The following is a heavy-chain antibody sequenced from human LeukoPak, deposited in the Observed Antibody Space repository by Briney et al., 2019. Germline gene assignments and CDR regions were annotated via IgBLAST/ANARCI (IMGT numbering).Heavy chain of an antibody. CDR3: TTVWNCGGDCSDAFDI. Sequence: GGSLRLSCAASGFTFSFYEMNWVRQAPGKGLDWVGRIKSKTDGGATDYAAPVKGRFTISRDDSKNTLYLQMNSLKTEDTAVYYCTTVWNCGGDCSDAFDIWGQGTMVTVSS. CDR1: GFTFSFYE. CDR2: IKSKTDGGAT. J-gene: IGHJ3*02. D-gene: IGHD2-21*02. V-gene: IGHV3-15*01.